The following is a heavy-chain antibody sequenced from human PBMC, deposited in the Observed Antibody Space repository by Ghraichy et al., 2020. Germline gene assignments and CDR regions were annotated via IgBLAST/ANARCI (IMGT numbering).Heavy chain of an antibody. Sequence: SETLSLTCTVSGGSISSSSYYWGWIRQPPGKGLEWIGSISYSGSTYYNPSLKSRVTISVDTSKNQFSLKLSSVTAADTAVYYCALSGYNWDYWGQGTLVTVSS. CDR1: GGSISSSSYY. CDR3: ALSGYNWDY. D-gene: IGHD5-12*01. CDR2: ISYSGST. J-gene: IGHJ4*02. V-gene: IGHV4-39*01.